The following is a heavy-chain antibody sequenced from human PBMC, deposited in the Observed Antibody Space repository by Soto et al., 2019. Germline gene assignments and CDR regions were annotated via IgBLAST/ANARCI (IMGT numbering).Heavy chain of an antibody. V-gene: IGHV3-7*04. CDR3: ARASSSTSGALDY. Sequence: EVQLVESGGGLVQPGGSLRLSCAASAFTFRNYWMSWVRQAPGKGLECVAKIKEDGSEKYYVDSVKGRFTISRDNAKNSVYLHMSSLTVEDTAMYYCARASSSTSGALDYWGQGTLVTVSS. J-gene: IGHJ4*02. D-gene: IGHD2-2*01. CDR2: IKEDGSEK. CDR1: AFTFRNYW.